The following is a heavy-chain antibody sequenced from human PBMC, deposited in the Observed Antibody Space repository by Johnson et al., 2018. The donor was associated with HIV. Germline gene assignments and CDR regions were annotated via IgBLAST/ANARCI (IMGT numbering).Heavy chain of an antibody. D-gene: IGHD5-18*01. Sequence: VQLVESGGGLVQPGGSLRLSCAASGFTFSSYGMRWVRQAPGKGLEWVSDIKQDGGAKCYVDSVTGRFTISRDNAKNSLYLQMNSLRAEDTAVYSCAQVQEYSYGYEGTVRAFDIWGQGTMVTVSS. V-gene: IGHV3-7*01. CDR2: IKQDGGAK. CDR3: AQVQEYSYGYEGTVRAFDI. CDR1: GFTFSSYG. J-gene: IGHJ3*02.